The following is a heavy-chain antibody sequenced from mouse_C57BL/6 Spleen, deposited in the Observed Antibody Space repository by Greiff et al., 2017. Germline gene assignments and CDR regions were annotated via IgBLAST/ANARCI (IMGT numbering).Heavy chain of an antibody. Sequence: QVPLQQSGAELVRPGTSVKVSCKASGYAFTNYLIEWVKQRPGQGLEWIGVINPGSGGTNYNEKFKGKATLIADKSSSTAYMQLSSLTSEDSAVYYCARRGWLLLDYWGQGTTVTVSA. CDR1: GYAFTNYL. CDR2: INPGSGGT. V-gene: IGHV1-54*01. CDR3: ARRGWLLLDY. D-gene: IGHD2-3*01. J-gene: IGHJ2*01.